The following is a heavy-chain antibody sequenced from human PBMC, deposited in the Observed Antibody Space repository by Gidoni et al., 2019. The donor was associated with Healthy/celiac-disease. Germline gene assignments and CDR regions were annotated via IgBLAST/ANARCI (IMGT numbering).Heavy chain of an antibody. J-gene: IGHJ4*02. D-gene: IGHD2-2*02. CDR2: ISYDGSNK. Sequence: QVQLVESGGGVVQPGRSLRLPCAASGFTFSSYAIHWVRQAPGEGLEWVAVISYDGSNKYYADSVKGRFTISRDNSKNTLYLQMNSLRAEDTAVYYCARDLLRDIVVVPAAIRGVGPGYWGQGTLVTVSS. CDR1: GFTFSSYA. CDR3: ARDLLRDIVVVPAAIRGVGPGY. V-gene: IGHV3-30-3*01.